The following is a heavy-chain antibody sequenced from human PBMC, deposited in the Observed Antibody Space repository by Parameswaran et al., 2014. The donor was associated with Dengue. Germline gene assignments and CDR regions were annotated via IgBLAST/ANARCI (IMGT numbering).Heavy chain of an antibody. V-gene: IGHV4-59*12. CDR1: GGSISSYY. Sequence: SETLSLNCTVSGGSISSYYWSWIRQPPGKGLEWIGYIYYSGSTNYNPSLKSRVTISVDTSKNQFSLKLSSVTAADTVESGLGYCSGGSSPAGFDPWGQGTLVTVSS. D-gene: IGHD2-15*01. J-gene: IGHJ5*02. CDR3: GYCSGGSSPAGFDP. CDR2: IYYSGST.